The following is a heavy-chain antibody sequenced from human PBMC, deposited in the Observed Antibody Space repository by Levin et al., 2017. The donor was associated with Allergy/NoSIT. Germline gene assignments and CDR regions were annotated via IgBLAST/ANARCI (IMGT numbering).Heavy chain of an antibody. CDR3: ARAGTGYCSGGSCYGRYYYYMDV. Sequence: PRASVKVSCKASGYTFTSYYMHWVRQAPGQGLEWMGIINPSGGSTSYAQKFQGRVTMTRDTSTSTVYMELSSLRSEDTAVYYCARAGTGYCSGGSCYGRYYYYMDVWGKGTTVTVSS. V-gene: IGHV1-46*01. CDR2: INPSGGST. J-gene: IGHJ6*03. CDR1: GYTFTSYY. D-gene: IGHD2-15*01.